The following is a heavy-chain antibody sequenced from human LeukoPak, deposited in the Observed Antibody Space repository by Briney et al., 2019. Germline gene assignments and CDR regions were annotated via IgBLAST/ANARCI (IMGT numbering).Heavy chain of an antibody. V-gene: IGHV3-23*01. CDR3: ARDKSSGYYYFDY. CDR2: INTPGGST. CDR1: GVTLSSYA. D-gene: IGHD3-22*01. J-gene: IGHJ4*02. Sequence: GGSLRLSCTASGVTLSSYAMSWARQAPGKGLEWVSAINTPGGSTYYADSVKGRFTISRDNSKNTLYLQMNSLRAEDTALYYCARDKSSGYYYFDYWGQGTLVTVSS.